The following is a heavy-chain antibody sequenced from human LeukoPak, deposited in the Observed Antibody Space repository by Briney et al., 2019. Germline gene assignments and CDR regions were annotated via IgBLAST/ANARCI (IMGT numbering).Heavy chain of an antibody. J-gene: IGHJ4*02. D-gene: IGHD6-13*01. CDR2: IYHSGST. CDR1: GGSISSGGYY. Sequence: SETLSLTCTVSGGSISSGGYYWSWIRQPPGKGLEWSGYIYHSGSTYYNPSLKSRVTISVDRSKNQFSLKLSSVTAADTAVYYCAREAYSSSWYPFDYWGQGTLVTVSS. V-gene: IGHV4-30-2*01. CDR3: AREAYSSSWYPFDY.